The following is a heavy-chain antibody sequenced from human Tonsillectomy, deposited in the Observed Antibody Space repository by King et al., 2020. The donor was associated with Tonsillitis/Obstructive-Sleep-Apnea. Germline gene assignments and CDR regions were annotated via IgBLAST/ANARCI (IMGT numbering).Heavy chain of an antibody. CDR3: ARDLGSDSGYWYNYYYGMDV. J-gene: IGHJ6*02. CDR2: ISHDGTNK. V-gene: IGHV3-30*04. CDR1: GFTFSRYA. Sequence: VQLVESGGGVVQPGRSLRLSCAASGFTFSRYAMHWVRQAPGKGLEWVAVISHDGTNKYYGDSVKGRITVSRDNSKNTLHLQMNSLRPDDTAVYYCARDLGSDSGYWYNYYYGMDVWGQGTTVTVSS. D-gene: IGHD1-26*01.